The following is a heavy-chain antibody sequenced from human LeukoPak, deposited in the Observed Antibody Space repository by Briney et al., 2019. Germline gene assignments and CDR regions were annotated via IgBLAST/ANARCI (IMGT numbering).Heavy chain of an antibody. Sequence: GASVKVSCKASGYTFTGYYMHWVRQAPGQGLEWMGWINPNSGGTNYAQKFQGRVTMTRDTSISTAYMELSRLRSDDTAVYYCARVDVLLWFGELSPWGQGTLVTVSS. CDR1: GYTFTGYY. CDR2: INPNSGGT. CDR3: ARVDVLLWFGELSP. D-gene: IGHD3-10*01. J-gene: IGHJ5*02. V-gene: IGHV1-2*02.